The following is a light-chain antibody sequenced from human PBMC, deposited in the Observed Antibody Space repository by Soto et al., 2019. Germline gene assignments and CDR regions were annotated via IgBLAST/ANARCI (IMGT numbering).Light chain of an antibody. Sequence: EIVLTQSPATLSLSPGERATLSCRASQSVSSYLAWYQHKPGQAPRLLIYDASNRATGIPARFSGSGSGTAFPLTISTREPEDFAVYSCQRRSTGPHTFARGTKLEIK. CDR2: DAS. V-gene: IGKV3-11*01. J-gene: IGKJ2*01. CDR1: QSVSSY. CDR3: QRRSTGPHT.